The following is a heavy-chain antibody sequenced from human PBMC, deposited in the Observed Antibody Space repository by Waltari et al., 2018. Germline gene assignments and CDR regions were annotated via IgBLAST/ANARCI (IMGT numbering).Heavy chain of an antibody. V-gene: IGHV3-53*04. CDR3: ASRDGHNSKAFDI. J-gene: IGHJ3*02. CDR2: CYSGGRT. Sequence: EVQLVESGGGLVQPGGSLRLSCAASGFTVSSNYMSWVRQAPGKGLEWLAVCYSGGRTYYPDSGTGRFTISRHNSKNTLYLQMNRLRAEDTAVYYCASRDGHNSKAFDIWGQGTMVTVSS. CDR1: GFTVSSNY.